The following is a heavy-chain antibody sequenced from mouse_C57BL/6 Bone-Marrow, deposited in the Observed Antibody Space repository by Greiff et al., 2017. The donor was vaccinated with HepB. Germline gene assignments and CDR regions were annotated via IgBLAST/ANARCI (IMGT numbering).Heavy chain of an antibody. D-gene: IGHD2-2*01. Sequence: EVNVVESGGGLVQPGASLKLSCESNEYEFPSHDMSWVRKTPEKRLELVAAINSDGGSTYYPDTMERRFIISRDNTKKTLYLQMSSLRSEDTALYYCARLYGYDVGYDAMDYWGQGTSVTVSS. CDR3: ARLYGYDVGYDAMDY. CDR1: EYEFPSHD. CDR2: INSDGGST. V-gene: IGHV5-2*01. J-gene: IGHJ4*01.